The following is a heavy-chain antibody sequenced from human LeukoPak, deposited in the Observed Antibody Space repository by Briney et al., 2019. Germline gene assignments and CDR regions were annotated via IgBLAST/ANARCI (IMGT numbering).Heavy chain of an antibody. CDR2: VYPGDSDT. CDR1: GYSFTGYW. J-gene: IGHJ2*01. D-gene: IGHD6-25*01. Sequence: ESLKISCKGSGYSFTGYWIGWVRQMPGKGLEWMGIVYPGDSDTRYSPSFQGQVTISADKSITTAYLQWSSLKASDSAIYYCARRRDRGRYFDLWGRGTLVTVSS. V-gene: IGHV5-51*01. CDR3: ARRRDRGRYFDL.